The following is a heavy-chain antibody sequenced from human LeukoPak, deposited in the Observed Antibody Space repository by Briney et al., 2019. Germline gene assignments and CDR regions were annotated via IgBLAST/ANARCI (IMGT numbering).Heavy chain of an antibody. V-gene: IGHV1-46*01. CDR3: AAAVAGNLHFDY. CDR2: INPSGGST. D-gene: IGHD6-19*01. CDR1: GYTFTSYY. Sequence: ASVKVSCKASGYTFTSYYMHWVRQAPGQGLEWMGIINPSGGSTSYAQKFQGRVTMTRDTSTSTVYTELSSLRSEDTAVYYCAAAVAGNLHFDYWGQGTLVTVSS. J-gene: IGHJ4*02.